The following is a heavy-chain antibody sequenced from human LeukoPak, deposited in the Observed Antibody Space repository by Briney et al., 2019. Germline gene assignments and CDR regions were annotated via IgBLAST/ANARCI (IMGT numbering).Heavy chain of an antibody. D-gene: IGHD3-3*01. V-gene: IGHV4-34*01. J-gene: IGHJ4*02. Sequence: PSETLSLTCAVYGGSFSGYYWSWIRQPPGKGLEWIGEINHSGSTNYNPSLKSRVTISVDTSKNQFSLKLSSVTAADTAVYYCARGRYDFWSGYHSFDYWGQGTLVTVSS. CDR3: ARGRYDFWSGYHSFDY. CDR2: INHSGST. CDR1: GGSFSGYY.